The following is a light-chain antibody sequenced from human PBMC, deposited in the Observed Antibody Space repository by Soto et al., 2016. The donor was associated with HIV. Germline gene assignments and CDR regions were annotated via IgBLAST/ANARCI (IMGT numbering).Light chain of an antibody. V-gene: IGKV1-8*01. CDR2: AAS. CDR3: LQDYDRPYT. J-gene: IGKJ2*01. CDR1: QGISSY. Sequence: AIRMTQSPSSFSASTGDRVTITCRASQGISSYLAWYQQKPGKAPKLLIYAASTLQSGVPSRFSGSGSGTDFTLTISCLQSEDFASYFCLQDYDRPYTFGQGTKLEIK.